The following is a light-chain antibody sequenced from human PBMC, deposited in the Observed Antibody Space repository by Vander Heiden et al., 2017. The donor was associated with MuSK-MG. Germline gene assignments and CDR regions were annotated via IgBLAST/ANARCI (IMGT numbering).Light chain of an antibody. J-gene: IGLJ2*01. Sequence: QSVLTQPPSVSAAPGQKVTISCSGSSSNIGNNYVSWYQQLPGAAPKLLIFDNHNRPSGTPDRFSGSKSGTSATLDITGLQTGDEAHYYCATWDSSLSGVVFGEGTKLTV. CDR2: DNH. CDR1: SSNIGNNY. CDR3: ATWDSSLSGVV. V-gene: IGLV1-51*01.